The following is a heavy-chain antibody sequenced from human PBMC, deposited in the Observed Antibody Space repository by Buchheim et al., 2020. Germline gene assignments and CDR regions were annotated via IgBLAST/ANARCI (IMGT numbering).Heavy chain of an antibody. Sequence: EVQLVESGGGLVQPGGSLRLSCAASGFTFSSYEMNWVRQAPGKGLEWVSYISSSGSTIYYADSVQGRFTISRDNAKNSLYLQMNSLRAEDTAVYYCARAPRYSYYYGMDVWGQGTT. CDR2: ISSSGSTI. CDR1: GFTFSSYE. CDR3: ARAPRYSYYYGMDV. J-gene: IGHJ6*02. V-gene: IGHV3-48*03.